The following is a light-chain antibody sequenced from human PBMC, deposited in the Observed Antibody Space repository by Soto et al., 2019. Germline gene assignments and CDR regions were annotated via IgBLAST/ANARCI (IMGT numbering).Light chain of an antibody. Sequence: EIVLTQSPATLSLSPGERATLSCRASQSVSSYLAWYQQKPGQAPRLLIYDTSKRATGIPARFSGSGSGTDFTLTISRLEPEDFAVYYCQQRTNWPRSFTFGPGNKVDIK. CDR2: DTS. CDR3: QQRTNWPRSFT. CDR1: QSVSSY. V-gene: IGKV3-11*01. J-gene: IGKJ3*01.